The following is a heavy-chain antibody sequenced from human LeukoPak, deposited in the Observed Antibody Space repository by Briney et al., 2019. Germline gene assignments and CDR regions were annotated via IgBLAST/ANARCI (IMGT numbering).Heavy chain of an antibody. CDR1: GYTFTSYG. V-gene: IGHV1-18*04. J-gene: IGHJ5*02. CDR3: ARDVATVTTLNGFDP. D-gene: IGHD4-17*01. CDR2: ISAYNGNT. Sequence: ASVKDSCKASGYTFTSYGISWLRQAPAQGLEWMGWISAYNGNTNYAQKLQGRVTMTTDTSTSTAYMELRSPRSDDTAVYYCARDVATVTTLNGFDPWGQGTLVTVSS.